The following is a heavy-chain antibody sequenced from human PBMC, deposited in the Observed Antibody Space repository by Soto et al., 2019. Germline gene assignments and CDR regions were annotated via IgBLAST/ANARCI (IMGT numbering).Heavy chain of an antibody. CDR1: GYTFTSYG. D-gene: IGHD2-21*02. CDR2: SSGYNGNT. J-gene: IGHJ5*02. V-gene: IGHV1-18*01. CDR3: ARDKRAYCGGDCYSTWFDP. Sequence: QVQLVQSGAEVKKPGASVKVSCKASGYTFTSYGISWVRQAPGQGLEWMGWSSGYNGNTNYAQKLLGRVTMTTDTSTSTAYMELRSLRSDDTAVYYCARDKRAYCGGDCYSTWFDPWGQGTLVTVSS.